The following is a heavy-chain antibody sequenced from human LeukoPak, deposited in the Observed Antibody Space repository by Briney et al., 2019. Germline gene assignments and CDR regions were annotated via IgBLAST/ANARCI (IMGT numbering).Heavy chain of an antibody. Sequence: ASVKVSCKASGGTFSSYAISWVRQAPGQGLEWMGRIIPIFGTANYAQKLQGRVTMTTDTSTTTTYMELRSLRSDDTAVYYCARWRIGDPFDYWGQGTLVTVSS. CDR3: ARWRIGDPFDY. CDR1: GGTFSSYA. V-gene: IGHV1-69*05. D-gene: IGHD3-3*01. CDR2: IIPIFGTA. J-gene: IGHJ4*02.